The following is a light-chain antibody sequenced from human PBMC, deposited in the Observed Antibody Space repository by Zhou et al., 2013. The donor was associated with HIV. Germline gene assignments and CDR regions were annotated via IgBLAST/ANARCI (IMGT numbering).Light chain of an antibody. Sequence: DTQMTQSPSTLSASVGDRVTIACRASQSIDNWLAWYQQRPGQAPNLLIYKASSLETGVPVRFSGSRSGTEFTLTIASLQPDDSATYYCQQYNTNPISFGQGTRLEI. CDR2: KAS. CDR3: QQYNTNPIS. V-gene: IGKV1-5*03. CDR1: QSIDNW. J-gene: IGKJ5*01.